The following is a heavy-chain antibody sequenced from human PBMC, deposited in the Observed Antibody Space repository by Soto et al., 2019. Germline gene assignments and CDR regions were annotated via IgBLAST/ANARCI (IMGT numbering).Heavy chain of an antibody. CDR1: CGSVINSNYY. J-gene: IGHJ4*02. V-gene: IGHV4-39*01. Sequence: PSETLSLTCTFSCGSVINSNYYWGWIRQSPGKGLEWIGSVYYRGRSYSKSSVKSRVTTSVDTSKNQFSLNLNSVTASDTAVYYCVSQRTSVLTQAYFDYWGPGALVTVSS. CDR3: VSQRTSVLTQAYFDY. CDR2: VYYRGRS. D-gene: IGHD2-8*01.